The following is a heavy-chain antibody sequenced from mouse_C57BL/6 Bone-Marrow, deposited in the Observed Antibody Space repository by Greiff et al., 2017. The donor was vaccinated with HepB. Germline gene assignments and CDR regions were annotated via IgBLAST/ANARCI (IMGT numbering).Heavy chain of an antibody. CDR2: IYPRSGNT. J-gene: IGHJ4*01. D-gene: IGHD1-3*01. CDR3: GRRYKPHYAMDY. CDR1: GYTFTSYG. V-gene: IGHV1-81*01. Sequence: LKESGAELARPGASVKLSCKASGYTFTSYGISWVKQRTGQGLEWIGEIYPRSGNTYYNEKFKGKATLTADKSSSTAYLELRSLTSEDSAVYFGGRRYKPHYAMDYWGQGTSVTVSS.